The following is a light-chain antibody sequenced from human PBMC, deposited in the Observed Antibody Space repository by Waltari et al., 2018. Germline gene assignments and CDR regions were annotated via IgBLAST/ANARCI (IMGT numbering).Light chain of an antibody. CDR2: ATT. CDR3: QSYDSSLIGYV. V-gene: IGLV1-40*01. Sequence: QSVLTQPPSVSGAPGQSVTISCTGTSSNIGGGYDAHWYQHVPGTAPKLLIFATTMRPSGVPDRFSASKSGASASLAISGLQAEDEADYYCQSYDSSLIGYVFGKGTKVTVL. CDR1: SSNIGGGYD. J-gene: IGLJ1*01.